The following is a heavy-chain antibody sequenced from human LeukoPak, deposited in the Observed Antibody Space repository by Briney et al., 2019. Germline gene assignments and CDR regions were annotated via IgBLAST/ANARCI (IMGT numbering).Heavy chain of an antibody. V-gene: IGHV4-4*07. CDR3: ARVNDYGDHGFDY. CDR1: GGSISSYY. CDR2: IYTSGST. Sequence: PSETLSLTCTVSGGSISSYYWSWLRQPAGKGLEWIGRIYTSGSTNYNPSLKSRVTMSVHTSKNQFSLKLSSVTAADTAVYYCARVNDYGDHGFDYWGQGTLVTVSS. D-gene: IGHD4-17*01. J-gene: IGHJ4*02.